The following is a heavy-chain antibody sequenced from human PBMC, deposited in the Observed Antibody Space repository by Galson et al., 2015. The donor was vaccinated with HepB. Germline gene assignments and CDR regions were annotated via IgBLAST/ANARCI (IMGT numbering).Heavy chain of an antibody. CDR2: ISYDGSNK. CDR1: GFTFSSYG. CDR3: AKGEDSDY. Sequence: SLRLTCAASGFTFSSYGMHWVRQAPGKGLEWVAVISYDGSNKYYADSVKGRFTISRDNSKNTLYLQMNSLRAEDTAVYYCAKGEDSDYWGQGTLVTVSS. V-gene: IGHV3-30*18. J-gene: IGHJ4*02.